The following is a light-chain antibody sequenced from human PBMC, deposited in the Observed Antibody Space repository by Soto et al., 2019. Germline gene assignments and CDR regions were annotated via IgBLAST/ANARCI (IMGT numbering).Light chain of an antibody. J-gene: IGKJ4*01. V-gene: IGKV3D-20*02. CDR3: QHRFNWPLT. Sequence: EIVLTQSPGTLSLSPGERATLSCRASQSVSSSSLAWYQQKPGQAPRFLIYGASTRATGIPDRFSGTGSGTDFTLTITNLEPEDFAVYYCQHRFNWPLTFGAGTKVDIK. CDR1: QSVSSSS. CDR2: GAS.